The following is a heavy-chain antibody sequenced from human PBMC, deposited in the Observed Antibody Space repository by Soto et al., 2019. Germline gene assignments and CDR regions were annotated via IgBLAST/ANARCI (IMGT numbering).Heavy chain of an antibody. CDR3: ARDLGDYGGFFDY. D-gene: IGHD4-17*01. CDR1: GFTFSSYG. V-gene: IGHV3-33*01. CDR2: IWYDGSNK. Sequence: QVQLVESGGGVVQPGRSLRLSCAASGFTFSSYGMHWVRQAPGKGLEWAAVIWYDGSNKYYADSVKGRFTISRDNSKNTLYLQMNCLRAEDTAVYYCARDLGDYGGFFDYWGQGTLVTVSS. J-gene: IGHJ4*02.